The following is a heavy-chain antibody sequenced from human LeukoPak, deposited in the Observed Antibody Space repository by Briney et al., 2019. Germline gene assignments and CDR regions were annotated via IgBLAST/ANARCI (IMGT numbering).Heavy chain of an antibody. J-gene: IGHJ4*02. CDR1: GFTFSSYA. CDR3: AKAYYGSGSYARGLFDY. CDR2: ISGSGGST. Sequence: GGSPRLSCAASGFTFSSYAMSWVRQAPGKGLEWVSAISGSGGSTYYADSVKGRFTISRDNSKNTLYLQMNSLRAEDTAVYYCAKAYYGSGSYARGLFDYWGQGTLVTVSS. D-gene: IGHD3-10*01. V-gene: IGHV3-23*01.